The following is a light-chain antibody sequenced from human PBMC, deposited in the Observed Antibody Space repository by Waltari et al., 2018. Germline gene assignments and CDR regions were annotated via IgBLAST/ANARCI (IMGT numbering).Light chain of an antibody. Sequence: EIVLTQSPATLSLSPGERATLSCRASQSVTSYLAWYQQKPGQAPRLLIYDASHKATGIPARFNGNGSGKDFTLTISTLGPEDFSVDYCQQRSNWVFTFGPGTKVDIK. CDR1: QSVTSY. J-gene: IGKJ3*01. CDR3: QQRSNWVFT. CDR2: DAS. V-gene: IGKV3-11*01.